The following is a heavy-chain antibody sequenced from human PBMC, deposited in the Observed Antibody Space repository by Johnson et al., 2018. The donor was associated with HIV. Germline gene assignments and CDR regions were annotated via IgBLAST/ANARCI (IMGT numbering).Heavy chain of an antibody. J-gene: IGHJ3*02. Sequence: VQLVESGGGLVKPVGSLRLSCRASGFPFSNAWMNWVRQAPGKGLEWVGRLKSRADGGTTDYAVSVKDRFTILRDDSKNTLYLQMSSLRTEDAGVYYCTTEGDAFDIWGQGTMVTVSS. CDR1: GFPFSNAW. CDR2: LKSRADGGTT. CDR3: TTEGDAFDI. V-gene: IGHV3-15*01.